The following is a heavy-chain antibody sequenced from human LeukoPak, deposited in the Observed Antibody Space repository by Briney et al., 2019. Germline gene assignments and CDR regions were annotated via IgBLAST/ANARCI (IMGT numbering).Heavy chain of an antibody. D-gene: IGHD1-1*01. Sequence: GGSLRLSCAASGFTFNSYSMHWVRQAPGKGLEWVALTSYDGSNKYYADFVKGRFTISKDKSRNTLNLQMNSLTPEDTAVYYCAREFPTAALDSWGQGTLVTVSS. CDR1: GFTFNSYS. J-gene: IGHJ4*02. CDR2: TSYDGSNK. CDR3: AREFPTAALDS. V-gene: IGHV3-30-3*01.